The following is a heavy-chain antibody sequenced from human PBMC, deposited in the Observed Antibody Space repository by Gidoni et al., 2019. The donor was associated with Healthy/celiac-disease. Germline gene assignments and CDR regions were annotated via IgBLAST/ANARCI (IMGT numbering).Heavy chain of an antibody. V-gene: IGHV3-15*01. CDR3: TTGITIFGVDLDYYYMDV. Sequence: EVQLVESGGGLVKPGGSLRLSCAASGFTFSNAWMSWVRQAPGKGLEWVGRIKSKTDGGTTDYAAPVKGRFTISRDDSKNTLYLQRNSRKTEDTAVYYCTTGITIFGVDLDYYYMDVWGKGTTVTVSS. CDR1: GFTFSNAW. CDR2: IKSKTDGGTT. D-gene: IGHD3-3*01. J-gene: IGHJ6*03.